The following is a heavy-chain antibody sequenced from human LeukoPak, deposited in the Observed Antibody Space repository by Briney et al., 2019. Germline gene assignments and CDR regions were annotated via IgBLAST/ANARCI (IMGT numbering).Heavy chain of an antibody. CDR1: GFTFSSYA. D-gene: IGHD1-26*01. Sequence: LSGGSLRLSRAASGFTFSSYAMSWVRQAPGKGLEWVSAISGSGGSTYYADSVKGRFTISRDNAKNSLYLQMNSLRAEDTAVYYCARVTWWELRLAFDIWGQGTMVTVSS. CDR2: ISGSGGST. CDR3: ARVTWWELRLAFDI. J-gene: IGHJ3*02. V-gene: IGHV3-23*01.